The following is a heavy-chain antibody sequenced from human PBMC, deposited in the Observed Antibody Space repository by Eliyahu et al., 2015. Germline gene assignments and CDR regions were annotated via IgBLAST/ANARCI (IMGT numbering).Heavy chain of an antibody. D-gene: IGHD2-2*01. CDR1: GXXFXSXA. J-gene: IGHJ1*01. V-gene: IGHV7-4-1*02. Sequence: QVQLVQSGSELKKPGASVKVSCKASGXXFXSXAINWVRQAPGQGLEWMGWINTHTGNPTYVQGFTGRFVFSLDTSVSTAYLQISSLKAEDTAVYYCARVTCSSTTCYGYFQHWGQGTPVTVSS. CDR3: ARVTCSSTTCYGYFQH. CDR2: INTHTGNP.